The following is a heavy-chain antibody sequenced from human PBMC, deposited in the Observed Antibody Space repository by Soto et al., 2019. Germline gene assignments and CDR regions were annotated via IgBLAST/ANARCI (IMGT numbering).Heavy chain of an antibody. CDR1: GYTFTNFY. V-gene: IGHV1-46*03. CDR3: AQGVELFDY. D-gene: IGHD1-26*01. CDR2: INPGGCST. Sequence: QVQLVQSGAEVKKPGASVRVSCKASGYTFTNFYIHWVRQAPGQGLEWMGIINPGGCSTSYAQRFQDRITMTRDTSTSTVYMDLSSLRSEDTAVYYCAQGVELFDYWGQGTLFTVSS. J-gene: IGHJ4*02.